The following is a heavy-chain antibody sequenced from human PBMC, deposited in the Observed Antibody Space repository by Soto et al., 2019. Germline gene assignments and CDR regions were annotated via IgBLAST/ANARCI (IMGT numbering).Heavy chain of an antibody. CDR1: GGSILNDGYS. V-gene: IGHV4-30-2*01. CDR3: ASRPYDYYGLDV. J-gene: IGHJ6*02. D-gene: IGHD2-2*01. CDR2: IYHTGNA. Sequence: SETLSLTCSVSGGSILNDGYSWSWVRQPPGKALEWIGYIYHTGNAYATPSLKSRVTISLDRSKNQFSLRMTSVTAADTALYYCASRPYDYYGLDVWGQGTTVTVSS.